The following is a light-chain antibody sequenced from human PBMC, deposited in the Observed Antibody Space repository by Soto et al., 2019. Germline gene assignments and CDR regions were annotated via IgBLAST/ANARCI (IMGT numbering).Light chain of an antibody. CDR2: DAS. J-gene: IGKJ5*01. CDR1: QSVSRY. CDR3: QQRSNWPPT. V-gene: IGKV3-11*01. Sequence: EVVMTQSPATLSVSPGERATLSCRASQSVSRYLAWYQQKPGQAPRLLIYDASNRAAGIPARFSGSGSGTDFTLTISSLEPEDFAAYYCQQRSNWPPTFGQGTRLEIK.